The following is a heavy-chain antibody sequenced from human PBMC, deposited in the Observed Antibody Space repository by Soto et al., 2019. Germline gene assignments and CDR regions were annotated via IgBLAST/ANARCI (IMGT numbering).Heavy chain of an antibody. CDR3: ARTSGNVLRYFDWLFTFDY. V-gene: IGHV4-39*01. CDR1: GGSISSSSYY. D-gene: IGHD3-9*01. J-gene: IGHJ4*02. Sequence: SETLSLTCTVSGGSISSSSYYWGWIRQPPGKGLEWIGSIYYSGSTYYNPSLKSRVTISVDTSKNQFSLKLSSVTAADTAVYYCARTSGNVLRYFDWLFTFDYWGQGTLVTVSS. CDR2: IYYSGST.